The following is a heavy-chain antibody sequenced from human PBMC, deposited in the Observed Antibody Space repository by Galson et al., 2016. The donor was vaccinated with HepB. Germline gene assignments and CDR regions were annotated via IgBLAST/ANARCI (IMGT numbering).Heavy chain of an antibody. V-gene: IGHV2-5*02. Sequence: PALVKPPQTLTLTCTFSGFSLSTSGLSVGWIRQPPGKALEWLAIVYWDDDKRYSPSLKSRLTITKDTSKNQVVLAMTNMDPLDTGTYYCAHRRGGQQPDYWGQGTRVTVSS. J-gene: IGHJ4*02. D-gene: IGHD6-13*01. CDR2: VYWDDDK. CDR3: AHRRGGQQPDY. CDR1: GFSLSTSGLS.